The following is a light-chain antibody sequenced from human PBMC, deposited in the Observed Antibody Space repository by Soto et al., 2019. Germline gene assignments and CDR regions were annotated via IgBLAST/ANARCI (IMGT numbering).Light chain of an antibody. CDR2: ETN. V-gene: IGLV1-51*02. Sequence: QSVLTQPPSVSAAPGQKVTISCSGSSSDIGNNYVSWYQHLPGTAPKLLIYETNKRPSGIPDRFSGSKSGTSATLGITGLQTGDEADYYCGTWDSRLGADVFGTGTKVTVL. CDR1: SSDIGNNY. J-gene: IGLJ1*01. CDR3: GTWDSRLGADV.